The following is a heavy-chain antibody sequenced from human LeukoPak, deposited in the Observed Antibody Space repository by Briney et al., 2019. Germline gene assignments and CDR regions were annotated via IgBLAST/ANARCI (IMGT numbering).Heavy chain of an antibody. D-gene: IGHD3-10*01. V-gene: IGHV3-23*01. CDR3: AKGRYGSGSYSDY. J-gene: IGHJ4*02. CDR2: ISGSGGST. CDR1: GFTFNTYA. Sequence: PGGSLRLSCAASGFTFNTYAMTWVRQAPGKGLEWVSAISGSGGSTYYADSVKGRFTISRDNSKNTLYLQMNSLRVEDTAVYYCAKGRYGSGSYSDYWGQGTLVTVSS.